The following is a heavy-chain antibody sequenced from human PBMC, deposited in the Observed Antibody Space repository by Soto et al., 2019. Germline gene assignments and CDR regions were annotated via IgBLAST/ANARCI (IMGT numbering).Heavy chain of an antibody. D-gene: IGHD3-16*01. CDR1: GGTFSSYA. CDR3: ASVLGARGYYFDY. CDR2: IIPIFGTA. Sequence: SVKFSCKASGGTFSSYAISWVRQAPGQGLEWMGGIIPIFGTANYAQKFQGRVTITADESTSTAYMELSSLRSEDTAVYYCASVLGARGYYFDYWGQGTLVTVSS. V-gene: IGHV1-69*13. J-gene: IGHJ4*02.